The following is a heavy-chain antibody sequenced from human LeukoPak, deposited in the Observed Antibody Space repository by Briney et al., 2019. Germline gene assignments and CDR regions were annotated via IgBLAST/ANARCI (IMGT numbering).Heavy chain of an antibody. J-gene: IGHJ4*02. D-gene: IGHD2-15*01. CDR1: GFTFSSHA. CDR2: ISGSGDNT. V-gene: IGHV3-23*01. CDR3: TSFPRADTRDIVFDF. Sequence: GGSLRLSCAASGFTFSSHAMTWVRQAPGKGLEWVSVISGSGDNTDYADSVKGRFTISRDNSRNTVYLQMNSLRAEDTAVYYCTSFPRADTRDIVFDFWGQGALVTVSS.